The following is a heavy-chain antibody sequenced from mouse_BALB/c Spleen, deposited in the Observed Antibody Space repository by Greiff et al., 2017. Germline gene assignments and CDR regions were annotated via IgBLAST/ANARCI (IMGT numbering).Heavy chain of an antibody. V-gene: IGHV1-69*02. CDR3: TRGGSAY. CDR2: IYPSDSYT. J-gene: IGHJ3*01. CDR1: GYTFTSYW. Sequence: QVQLQQPGAELVRPGASVKLSCKASGYTFTSYWINWVKQRPGQGLEWIGNIYPSDSYTNYNQKFKDKATLTVDKSSSTAYMQLSSPTSEDSAVYYCTRGGSAYWGQGTLVTVSA.